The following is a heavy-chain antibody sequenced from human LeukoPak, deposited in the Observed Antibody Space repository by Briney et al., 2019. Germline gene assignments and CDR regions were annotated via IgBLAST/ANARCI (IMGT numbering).Heavy chain of an antibody. CDR1: GYTLTELS. D-gene: IGHD6-13*01. V-gene: IGHV1-24*01. CDR2: FDPEDGET. CDR3: ATDLQSFPAAGTAFDY. Sequence: ASVKVSCKVSGYTLTELSMHWVRQAPGKGLEWMGGFDPEDGETIYAQKFQGRVTMTEDTSTDTAYMEPSSLRSEDTAVYYCATDLQSFPAAGTAFDYWGQGTLVTVSS. J-gene: IGHJ4*02.